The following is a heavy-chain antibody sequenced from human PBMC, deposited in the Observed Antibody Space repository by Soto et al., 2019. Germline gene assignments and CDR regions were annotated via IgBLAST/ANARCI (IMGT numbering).Heavy chain of an antibody. J-gene: IGHJ6*02. CDR1: GGSISSGGYY. D-gene: IGHD2-2*01. CDR2: IYYSGST. CDR3: ARRGAIRYYYGMDV. V-gene: IGHV4-31*03. Sequence: PSETLSLTCTVSGGSISSGGYYWSWIRQHPGKGLEWIGYIYYSGSTYYNPSLKSRVTISVDTSKNQFSLKLSSVTAADTAVYYCARRGAIRYYYGMDVWGQGTTVTVSS.